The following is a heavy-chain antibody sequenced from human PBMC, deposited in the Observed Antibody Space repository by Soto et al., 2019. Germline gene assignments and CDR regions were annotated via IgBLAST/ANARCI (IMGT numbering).Heavy chain of an antibody. CDR3: VGGCSSTSCYGAYAN. V-gene: IGHV1-18*01. CDR1: GYTFTSYG. CDR2: ISAYNGNT. D-gene: IGHD2-2*01. Sequence: QVQLVQSGAEVKKPGASVKVSCKASGYTFTSYGISWVRQAPGQGLEWMGWISAYNGNTNYAQKLQGRVTMTTDTSTSTGNMALRSLRSDDTGVYYCVGGCSSTSCYGAYANWGQGTLVTDSS. J-gene: IGHJ4*02.